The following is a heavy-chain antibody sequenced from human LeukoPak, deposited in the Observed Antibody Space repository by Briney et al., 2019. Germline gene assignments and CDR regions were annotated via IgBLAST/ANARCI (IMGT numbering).Heavy chain of an antibody. CDR2: INHSGST. Sequence: GSLRLSCAASGFTFSSYTMSWVRQPPGKGLEWIGEINHSGSTNYNPSLKSRVTISVDTSKNQFSLKLSSVTAADTVVYYCARGRGRAVAGTGYFDYWGQGTLVTVSS. V-gene: IGHV4-34*01. CDR1: GFTFSSYT. J-gene: IGHJ4*02. D-gene: IGHD6-19*01. CDR3: ARGRGRAVAGTGYFDY.